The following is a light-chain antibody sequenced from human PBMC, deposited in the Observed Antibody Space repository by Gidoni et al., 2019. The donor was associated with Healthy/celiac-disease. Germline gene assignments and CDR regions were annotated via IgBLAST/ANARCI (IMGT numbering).Light chain of an antibody. CDR2: AAS. CDR3: QQLNSYPRT. CDR1: QGISSY. J-gene: IGKJ5*01. V-gene: IGKV1-9*01. Sequence: IQLPQSPSFLSASVGASVTITCRASQGISSYLAWYQQKPVKAPKLLFYAASTLHSGVPSRFSGSGAGTEVTLTISSLHPEDFATYYCQQLNSYPRTCGQGTRLEIK.